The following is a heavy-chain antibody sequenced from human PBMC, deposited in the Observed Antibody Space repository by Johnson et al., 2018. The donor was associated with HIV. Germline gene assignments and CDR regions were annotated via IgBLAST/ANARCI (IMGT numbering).Heavy chain of an antibody. Sequence: QVQLVESGGGLVQPGRSLRLSCAASGFTFSSYAMHWVRQAPGKGLEWVAVISYDGSNKYYADSVTGRFTISRDGSKNTLFLQLNSLRAEDTAVYYCARRCSSSSCSHGAFDIWGQGTVVTVSS. CDR1: GFTFSSYA. J-gene: IGHJ3*02. V-gene: IGHV3-30*14. D-gene: IGHD2-2*01. CDR2: ISYDGSNK. CDR3: ARRCSSSSCSHGAFDI.